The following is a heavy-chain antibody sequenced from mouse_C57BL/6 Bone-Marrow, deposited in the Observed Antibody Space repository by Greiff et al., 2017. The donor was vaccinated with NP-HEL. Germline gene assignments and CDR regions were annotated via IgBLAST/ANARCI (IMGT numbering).Heavy chain of an antibody. Sequence: VQLQQSGADLVKPGASVELSCKASGYTFTSYWMHWVKQRPGRGLEWIGRIDPNSGGTKFNEKFKTKATLTVDKPSSTAYMQLSSLTSEDSAVYYCARYYYGSRGWYFDVWGTGTTVTVSS. J-gene: IGHJ1*03. CDR2: IDPNSGGT. D-gene: IGHD1-1*01. CDR1: GYTFTSYW. CDR3: ARYYYGSRGWYFDV. V-gene: IGHV1-72*01.